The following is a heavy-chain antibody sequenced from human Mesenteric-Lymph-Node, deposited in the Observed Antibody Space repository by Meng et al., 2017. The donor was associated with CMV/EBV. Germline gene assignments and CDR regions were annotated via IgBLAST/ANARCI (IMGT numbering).Heavy chain of an antibody. CDR3: ARGGNSDSSFDY. CDR1: GGSINSGGYS. J-gene: IGHJ4*02. CDR2: IYRSGSA. D-gene: IGHD4-23*01. Sequence: AVCGGSINSGGYSWGWIRQPPGKGLEWIGYIYRSGSAFYNPPLKSRVSISIDTSNNQFSLKLYSVTAADTAVYFCARGGNSDSSFDYWGQGTLVTVSS. V-gene: IGHV4-30-2*01.